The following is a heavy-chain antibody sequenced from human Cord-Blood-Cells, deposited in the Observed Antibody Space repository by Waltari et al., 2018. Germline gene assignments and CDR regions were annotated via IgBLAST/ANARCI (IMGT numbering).Heavy chain of an antibody. CDR3: ARGQLWAAPDY. D-gene: IGHD5-18*01. Sequence: QLQLQQWGAGLLKPSETLSVTCAVYGGSFSGYYWSWIRQPPGKGLEWIGEINHSGSTNYNPSLKSRVTISVDTSKNQFSLKLSSVTAADTAVYYCARGQLWAAPDYWGQGTLVTVYS. V-gene: IGHV4-34*01. CDR1: GGSFSGYY. J-gene: IGHJ4*02. CDR2: INHSGST.